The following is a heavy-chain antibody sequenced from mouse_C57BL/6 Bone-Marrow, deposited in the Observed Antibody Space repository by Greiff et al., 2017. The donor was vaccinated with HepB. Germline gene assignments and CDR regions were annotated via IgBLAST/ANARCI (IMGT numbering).Heavy chain of an antibody. CDR2: ISDGGSYT. D-gene: IGHD2-5*01. CDR1: GFTFSSYA. Sequence: EVKLMESGGGLVKPGGSLKLSCAASGFTFSSYAMSWVRQTPEKRLEWVATISDGGSYTYYPDNVKGRFTISRVNAKNNLYLQMSHLKSEDTAMYYCARGNYSNYLYAMDYWGQGTSVTVSS. J-gene: IGHJ4*01. CDR3: ARGNYSNYLYAMDY. V-gene: IGHV5-4*03.